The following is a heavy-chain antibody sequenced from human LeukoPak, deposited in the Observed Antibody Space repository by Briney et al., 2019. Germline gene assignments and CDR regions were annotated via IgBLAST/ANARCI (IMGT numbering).Heavy chain of an antibody. CDR1: GFTFSSYS. J-gene: IGHJ4*02. V-gene: IGHV3-48*01. CDR3: ARDPPAAGRRGVGY. D-gene: IGHD6-13*01. Sequence: GGSLRLSCAASGFTFSSYSMNWVRQAPGKGLEWVSYISSSSSTIYYADSVKGRFTISRDNAKNSLYLQMNSLRAEDTAVYYCARDPPAAGRRGVGYWGQGTLVTVSS. CDR2: ISSSSSTI.